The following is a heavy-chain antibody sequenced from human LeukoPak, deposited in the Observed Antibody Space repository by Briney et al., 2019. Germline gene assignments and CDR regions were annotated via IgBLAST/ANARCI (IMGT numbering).Heavy chain of an antibody. CDR1: GGTFSSYA. Sequence: ASVKVSCKASGGTFSSYAISWVRQAPGQGLEWMGGIIPIFGTANYAQKLQGRVTMTTDTSTSTAYMELRSLRSDDTAVYYCARDRGSYYYFDYWGQGTLVTVSS. J-gene: IGHJ4*02. CDR2: IIPIFGTA. V-gene: IGHV1-69*05. D-gene: IGHD1-26*01. CDR3: ARDRGSYYYFDY.